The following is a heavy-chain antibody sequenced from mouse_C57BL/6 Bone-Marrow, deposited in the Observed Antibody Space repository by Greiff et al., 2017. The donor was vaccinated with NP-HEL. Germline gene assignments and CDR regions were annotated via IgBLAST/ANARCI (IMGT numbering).Heavy chain of an antibody. J-gene: IGHJ2*01. CDR3: AREGDYYGSSHYFDD. CDR2: IYPGDGDT. Sequence: QVQLQQSGPELVKPGASVKISCKASGYAFSSSWMNWVKQRPGKGLEWIGRIYPGDGDTNYNGKFKGKATLTADKSSSTAYMQLSSLTSEDSAVYFCAREGDYYGSSHYFDDWGQGTTLTVSS. V-gene: IGHV1-82*01. D-gene: IGHD1-1*01. CDR1: GYAFSSSW.